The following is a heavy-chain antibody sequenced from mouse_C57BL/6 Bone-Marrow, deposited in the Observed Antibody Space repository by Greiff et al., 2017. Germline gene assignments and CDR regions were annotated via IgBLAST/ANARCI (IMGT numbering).Heavy chain of an antibody. CDR1: GFTFSDYG. J-gene: IGHJ3*01. CDR2: ISNLAYSI. V-gene: IGHV5-15*01. Sequence: EVKLMESGGGLVQPGGSLKLSCAASGFTFSDYGMAWVRQAPRKGPEWVAFISNLAYSIYYADTVTGRFTISRENAKNTLYLEMSSLRSEDTAMYYCARRGYYGSSLAYWGQGTLVTVSA. D-gene: IGHD1-1*01. CDR3: ARRGYYGSSLAY.